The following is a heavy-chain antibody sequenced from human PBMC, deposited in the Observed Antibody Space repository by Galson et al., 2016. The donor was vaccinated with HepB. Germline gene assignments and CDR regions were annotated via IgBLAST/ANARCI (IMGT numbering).Heavy chain of an antibody. CDR3: TGLEVVDSDDAFDI. J-gene: IGHJ3*02. CDR2: IRGKPNNNAT. D-gene: IGHD3-3*01. Sequence: SLRLSCAASGFTLSNSMMHWVRQASGKGLQWVGRIRGKPNNNATTFAPSVKGRFTMSRDDSKNTVYLEMNNLKIEDTAMYYCTGLEVVDSDDAFDIWGPGTMVTVSS. CDR1: GFTLSNSM. V-gene: IGHV3-73*01.